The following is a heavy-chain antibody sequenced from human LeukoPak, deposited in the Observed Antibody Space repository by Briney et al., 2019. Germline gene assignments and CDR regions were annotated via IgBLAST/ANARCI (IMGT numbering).Heavy chain of an antibody. J-gene: IGHJ4*02. Sequence: GRSLRLSCAASGFTFSSYSMNWVRQAPGKGLEWVSYISNSSSSTIYYADSVKGRFTISRDNAKNSLYLQMNSLRAEDTAVYYCASCDFWSGYPDYWGQGTLVTVSS. V-gene: IGHV3-48*01. D-gene: IGHD3-3*01. CDR3: ASCDFWSGYPDY. CDR1: GFTFSSYS. CDR2: ISNSSSSTI.